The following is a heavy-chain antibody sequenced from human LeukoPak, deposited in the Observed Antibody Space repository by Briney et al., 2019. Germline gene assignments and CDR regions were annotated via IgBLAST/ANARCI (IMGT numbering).Heavy chain of an antibody. CDR1: GYTFTNSA. D-gene: IGHD6-19*01. CDR3: ARSQQSLMYYFDY. V-gene: IGHV1-18*01. J-gene: IGHJ4*02. Sequence: ASVKVSCKVSGYTFTNSAFSWVRQAPGQGLEWMGWISAYNGNTKYAQKFQGRVTMTRDTSTSTVYMELSSLRSEDTAVYYCARSQQSLMYYFDYWGQGTLVTVSS. CDR2: ISAYNGNT.